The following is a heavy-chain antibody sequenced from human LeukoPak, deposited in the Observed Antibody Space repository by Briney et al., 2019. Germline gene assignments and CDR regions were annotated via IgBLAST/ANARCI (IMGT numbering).Heavy chain of an antibody. J-gene: IGHJ5*02. D-gene: IGHD6-13*01. CDR3: AKDGTSSWFGEAT. CDR2: ISTDGSYK. Sequence: GGYLRLSCAASGFTFSDYGMQWVRQAPGKGLGWVALISTDGSYKDYANSVKGRFTLSRDNSKNTLFLQMNSLRVENTAVYYCAKDGTSSWFGEATWGQGTLVTVSS. V-gene: IGHV3-30*18. CDR1: GFTFSDYG.